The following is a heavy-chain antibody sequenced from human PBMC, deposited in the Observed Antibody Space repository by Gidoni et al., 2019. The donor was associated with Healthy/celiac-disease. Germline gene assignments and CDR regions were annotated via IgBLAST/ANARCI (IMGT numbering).Heavy chain of an antibody. J-gene: IGHJ4*02. D-gene: IGHD3-22*01. CDR3: ARDIIFGSYYYDSSGYSQRIDY. V-gene: IGHV4-34*01. Sequence: QVQLQQWGAGLLKPSETLSLTCAVYGGSFSGYYWSWIRQPPGKGLEWIGEINHSGSTNYNPSLKSRVTISVDTSKNQFSLKLSSVTAADTAVYYCARDIIFGSYYYDSSGYSQRIDYWGQGTLVTVSS. CDR2: INHSGST. CDR1: GGSFSGYY.